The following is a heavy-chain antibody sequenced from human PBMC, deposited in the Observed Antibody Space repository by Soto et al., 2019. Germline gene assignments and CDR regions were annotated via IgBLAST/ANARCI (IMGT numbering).Heavy chain of an antibody. CDR3: AKDRRGAILFGVDF. D-gene: IGHD2-15*01. CDR2: ISYDGSNR. CDR1: GFTFSSYG. J-gene: IGHJ6*02. V-gene: IGHV3-30*18. Sequence: QVQLVESGGGVVQPGRSLRLSCVASGFTFSSYGMHWVRQAPGKGLEWVALISYDGSNRYYADFVKGRFTISRDSSKNTLYLQMISLITEDTAVYYCAKDRRGAILFGVDFWGQGTTVTVSS.